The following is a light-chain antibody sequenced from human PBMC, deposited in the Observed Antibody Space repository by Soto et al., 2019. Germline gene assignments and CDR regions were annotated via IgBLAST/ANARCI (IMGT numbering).Light chain of an antibody. CDR3: QQSYSTLFT. J-gene: IGKJ3*01. CDR1: QSISSY. Sequence: DIQMTQSPSSLSASVGDRVTITCRASQSISSYLNWYQQKPGKAPKLLIYAASSLQSGVPSRFSGSGSGTDFTFTISSLQSEDFATYYCQQSYSTLFTFGPGTKVDIK. V-gene: IGKV1-39*01. CDR2: AAS.